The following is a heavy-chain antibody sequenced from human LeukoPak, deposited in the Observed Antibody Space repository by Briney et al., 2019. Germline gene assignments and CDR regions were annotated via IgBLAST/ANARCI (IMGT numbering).Heavy chain of an antibody. V-gene: IGHV3-13*01. D-gene: IGHD1-1*01. CDR3: ARVAKERVGGVYYFDY. J-gene: IGHJ4*02. CDR2: IGTAGDT. CDR1: GFTFSDYD. Sequence: GGSLRLSCAASGFTFSDYDMHWVRQATGKGLEWVSAIGTAGDTYYTGSVKGRFTISRENAKNSLYLQMNSLRAGDTAVYYCARVAKERVGGVYYFDYWGQGILVTVSS.